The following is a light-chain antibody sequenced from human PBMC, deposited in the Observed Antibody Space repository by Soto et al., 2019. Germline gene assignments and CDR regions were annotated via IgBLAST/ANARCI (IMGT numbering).Light chain of an antibody. CDR3: QQYGSSPQGT. CDR1: QSVSSSY. J-gene: IGKJ1*01. CDR2: GAS. Sequence: EIVLAQSPGTLSLSPGERASRSCRASQSVSSSYLAWYQQKPGQAPRLLIYGASSRATGIPDRFSGIGSGTDFTLTISRLEPEDFAVYYCQQYGSSPQGTFGQGTKVDIK. V-gene: IGKV3-20*01.